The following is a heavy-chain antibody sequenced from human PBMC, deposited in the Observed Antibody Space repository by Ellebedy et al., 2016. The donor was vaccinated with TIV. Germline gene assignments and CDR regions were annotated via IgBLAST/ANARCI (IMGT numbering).Heavy chain of an antibody. D-gene: IGHD6-13*01. CDR2: MNPNSGNT. CDR1: GYTFTSYD. J-gene: IGHJ6*02. CDR3: ASELGYYYGMDV. Sequence: ASVKVSCXASGYTFTSYDINWVRQATGQGLEWMGWMNPNSGNTGYAQKFQGRVTMTRNTSISTAYMELSSLRSEDTAVYYCASELGYYYGMDVWGQGTTVTVSS. V-gene: IGHV1-8*01.